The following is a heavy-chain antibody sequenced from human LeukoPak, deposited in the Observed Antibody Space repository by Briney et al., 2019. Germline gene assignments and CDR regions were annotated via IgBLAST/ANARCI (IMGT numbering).Heavy chain of an antibody. Sequence: SETLSLTCTVSGGSISSSGYYWSWIRQPPGKGLEWIGEINHSGSTNYNPSLKSRVTISVDTSKNQFSLRLSSVTAADTAVYYCARGDLKSGSNWGQGTLVTVSS. J-gene: IGHJ4*02. V-gene: IGHV4-39*07. CDR1: GGSISSSGYY. CDR2: INHSGST. D-gene: IGHD3-3*01. CDR3: ARGDLKSGSN.